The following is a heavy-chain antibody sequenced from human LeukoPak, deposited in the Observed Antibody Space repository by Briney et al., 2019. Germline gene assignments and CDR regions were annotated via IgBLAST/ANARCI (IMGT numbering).Heavy chain of an antibody. Sequence: SQTLSLTCTVSGGSISSGDYYWRWIRQPPGKGLEWIGYIYYSGSTYYNPSLKSRVTISVDTSKNQFSLKLSSVTAADTAVYYCAREVGYEVLNFDYWGQGTLVTVSS. V-gene: IGHV4-30-4*08. CDR3: AREVGYEVLNFDY. J-gene: IGHJ4*02. D-gene: IGHD2-2*01. CDR2: IYYSGST. CDR1: GGSISSGDYY.